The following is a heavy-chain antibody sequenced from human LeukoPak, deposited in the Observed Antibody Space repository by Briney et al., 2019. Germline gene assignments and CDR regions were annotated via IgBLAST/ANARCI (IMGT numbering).Heavy chain of an antibody. CDR3: ARDVYGDGYNSFDY. J-gene: IGHJ4*02. V-gene: IGHV3-48*01. Sequence: GGSLRLSCAASGFTFSTYSMNWVRQAPGMGLEWVSYISSSSSTIYYADSVKGRFTTSSDSSKNTLFLQMNSLRAEDTAVYYCARDVYGDGYNSFDYWGLGILATVSS. CDR1: GFTFSTYS. CDR2: ISSSSSTI. D-gene: IGHD5-24*01.